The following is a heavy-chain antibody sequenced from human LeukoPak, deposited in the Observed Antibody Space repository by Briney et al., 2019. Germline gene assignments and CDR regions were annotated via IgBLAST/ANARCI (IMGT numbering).Heavy chain of an antibody. CDR3: ARRVAAAGSDAFDI. Sequence: PSETLSLTCAVYGGSFSGYYWSWIRQPPGKGLEWIGEINHSGSTNYNPSLKSRATISVDTSKNQFSLKLSSVTAADTAVYYCARRVAAAGSDAFDIWGQGTMVTVSS. CDR2: INHSGST. V-gene: IGHV4-34*01. J-gene: IGHJ3*02. D-gene: IGHD6-13*01. CDR1: GGSFSGYY.